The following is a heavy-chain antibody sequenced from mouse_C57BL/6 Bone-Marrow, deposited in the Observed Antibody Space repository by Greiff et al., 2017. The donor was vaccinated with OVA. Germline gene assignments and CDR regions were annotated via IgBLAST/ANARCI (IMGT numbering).Heavy chain of an antibody. J-gene: IGHJ4*01. V-gene: IGHV3-6*01. Sequence: EVKLMESGPGLVKPSQSLSLTCSVSGYSITSGYYWYWIRQFPGNKLEWMGYISYDGSNNYNPSLKNRISITRDTSKNQFFLKLNSVTTEDTATYYCARASYYYGSKGYAMDYWGQGTSVTVSS. D-gene: IGHD1-1*01. CDR3: ARASYYYGSKGYAMDY. CDR2: ISYDGSN. CDR1: GYSITSGYY.